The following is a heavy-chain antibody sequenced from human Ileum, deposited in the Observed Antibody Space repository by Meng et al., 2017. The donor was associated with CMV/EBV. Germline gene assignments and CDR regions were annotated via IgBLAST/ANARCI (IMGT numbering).Heavy chain of an antibody. J-gene: IGHJ4*02. V-gene: IGHV3-73*01. Sequence: GESLKISCAASGFRFSDSAMHWVRQASGKGLEWVGRIRSKAHGYATEYAASVRGRFTFFRDDSKNTTYLQLNRLRTEDTAVYFCSNSGLSYWGQGTPVTVSS. D-gene: IGHD6-19*01. CDR2: IRSKAHGYAT. CDR1: GFRFSDSA. CDR3: SNSGLSY.